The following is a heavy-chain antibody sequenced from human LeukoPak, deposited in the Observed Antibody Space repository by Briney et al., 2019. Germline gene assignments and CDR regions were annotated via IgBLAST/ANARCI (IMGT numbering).Heavy chain of an antibody. CDR1: GFTFSSYA. CDR3: AKESGYSGYDAFDF. D-gene: IGHD5-12*01. CDR2: ISGSGAYT. V-gene: IGHV3-23*01. Sequence: PGGSLRLSCAASGFTFSSYAMSWVRQAPGKGLEWVSAISGSGAYTYFADSVKGRFSISRDNSKNTLYLQMNSLRAEDTAVYYCAKESGYSGYDAFDFWGQGTMVTVSS. J-gene: IGHJ3*01.